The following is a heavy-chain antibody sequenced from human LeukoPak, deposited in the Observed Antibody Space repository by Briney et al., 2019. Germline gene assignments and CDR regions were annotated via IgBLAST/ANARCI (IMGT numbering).Heavy chain of an antibody. CDR3: ARDLLGSSSYFDY. Sequence: PGGSLRLSCAASGFTFSDYYMSWIRQAPGKGLEWVSYISSSGSTIYYAASVKGRFTISRDNAKNSLLLLMTSLRAEAAAVYYCARDLLGSSSYFDYWGQGTLVSVSS. CDR1: GFTFSDYY. V-gene: IGHV3-11*01. CDR2: ISSSGSTI. D-gene: IGHD6-6*01. J-gene: IGHJ4*02.